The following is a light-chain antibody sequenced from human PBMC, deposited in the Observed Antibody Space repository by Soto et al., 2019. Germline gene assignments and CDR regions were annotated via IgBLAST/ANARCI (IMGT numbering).Light chain of an antibody. Sequence: EXXXTXXXXTXSLXPGERATLXCRAGPGLRSTFFGWYQQRHGQAPRLLIYNTSDRATGIPDRFSGXXXXXXXXXTISRLEPEDFGVYYCQQYSSAPAWTFGQGTKVE. V-gene: IGKV3-20*01. CDR1: PGLRSTF. CDR3: QQYSSAPAWT. J-gene: IGKJ1*01. CDR2: NTS.